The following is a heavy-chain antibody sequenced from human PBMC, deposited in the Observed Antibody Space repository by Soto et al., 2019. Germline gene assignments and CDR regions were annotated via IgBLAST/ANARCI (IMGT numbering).Heavy chain of an antibody. Sequence: QVQLQESGPGLVKPSETLSLTCTVSGGSISSYYWSWIRQPPGKGLEWIGYIYYSGSTNYNPSLNSRVTISVDTSKIQFSLKLSSVTAADTAVYYCARDFRSRWPYYYYGMDVWGQGTTVTVSS. D-gene: IGHD6-13*01. CDR1: GGSISSYY. CDR3: ARDFRSRWPYYYYGMDV. V-gene: IGHV4-59*01. CDR2: IYYSGST. J-gene: IGHJ6*02.